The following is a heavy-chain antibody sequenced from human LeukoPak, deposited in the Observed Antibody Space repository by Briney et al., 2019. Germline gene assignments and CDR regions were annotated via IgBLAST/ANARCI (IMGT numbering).Heavy chain of an antibody. CDR2: TYYRGSS. V-gene: IGHV4-59*01. J-gene: IGHJ4*02. CDR1: GGSISGYY. D-gene: IGHD5-24*01. CDR3: ARERLVDLATIFDY. Sequence: SETLSLSCVVSGGSISGYYWTWIRQPPGKGLEWIGYTYYRGSSSFNPSLRSRVTISVDMSKNQVSLKLTSVTAADTAVYYCARERLVDLATIFDYWGQGALVTVSS.